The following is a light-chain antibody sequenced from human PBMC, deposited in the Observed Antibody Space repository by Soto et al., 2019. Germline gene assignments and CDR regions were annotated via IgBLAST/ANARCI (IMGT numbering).Light chain of an antibody. J-gene: IGKJ4*01. Sequence: DIQMTQSPSSLSASVGDRVTITCRASQGISNYLAWFQQKPGQAPKSLIYAASSLRSGVPSRFSGSGSGTDFTLTISSLQAEDFASYYCQQYNSYPVTFGGGTKVEIK. CDR3: QQYNSYPVT. CDR1: QGISNY. V-gene: IGKV1-16*01. CDR2: AAS.